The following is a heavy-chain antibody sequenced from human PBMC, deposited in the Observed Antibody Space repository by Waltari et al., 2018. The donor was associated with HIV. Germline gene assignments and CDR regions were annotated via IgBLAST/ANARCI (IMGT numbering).Heavy chain of an antibody. CDR1: GTSFTGYC. CDR2: ICPNTGS. D-gene: IGHD2-8*02. Sequence: VKLQQWGAGRLKPSASLSLTCAVYGTSFTGYCSTCVHQSLVTGLEWIGEICPNTGSDYNPSLKSRVTISEDTSKNQFSLKLTSVTAADTAVYYCARGPYVFDTGGVALVRGDYSFYYGLDVWGQGTTVTVSS. V-gene: IGHV4-34*01. CDR3: ARGPYVFDTGGVALVRGDYSFYYGLDV. J-gene: IGHJ6*02.